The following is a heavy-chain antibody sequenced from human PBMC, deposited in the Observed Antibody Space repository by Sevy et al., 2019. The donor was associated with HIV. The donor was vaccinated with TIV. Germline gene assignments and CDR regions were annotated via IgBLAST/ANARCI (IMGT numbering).Heavy chain of an antibody. V-gene: IGHV3-48*01. CDR3: ARLSGYSSSWSYFDY. CDR1: GFTLSSYS. Sequence: GGSLRLSCAASGFTLSSYSMNWVRQAPGKGLEWVSYISSSTIYYADSMKGRFTISRDNAKNSLYLQMNSLRAEDTAVYYCARLSGYSSSWSYFDYWGQGTLVTVSS. D-gene: IGHD6-13*01. CDR2: ISSSTI. J-gene: IGHJ4*02.